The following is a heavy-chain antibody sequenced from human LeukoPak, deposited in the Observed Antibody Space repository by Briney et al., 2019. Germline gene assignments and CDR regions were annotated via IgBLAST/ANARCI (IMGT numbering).Heavy chain of an antibody. D-gene: IGHD3-9*01. CDR2: INHSGST. CDR1: GGSISSSSYY. CDR3: ARADHYDILTR. Sequence: SETLSLTCTVSGGSISSSSYYWGWIRQPPGKGLEWIGEINHSGSTNYNPSLKSRVTISVDTSKNQFSLKLSSVTAADTAVYYCARADHYDILTRWGQGTLVTVSS. J-gene: IGHJ4*02. V-gene: IGHV4-39*07.